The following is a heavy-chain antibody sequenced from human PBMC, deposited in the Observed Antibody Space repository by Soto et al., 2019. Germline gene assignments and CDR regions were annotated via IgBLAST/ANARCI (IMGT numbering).Heavy chain of an antibody. V-gene: IGHV1-3*01. CDR2: INAGNGNT. D-gene: IGHD5-12*01. J-gene: IGHJ4*02. Sequence: GASVKVSCKASGYTFTSYAMHWVRQAPGQRLEWMGWINAGNGNTKYPQKFQGRVTITRDTSASTAYMELSSLRSEDTAVYYCARERDIVATIIFDYWGQGTLVTVSS. CDR1: GYTFTSYA. CDR3: ARERDIVATIIFDY.